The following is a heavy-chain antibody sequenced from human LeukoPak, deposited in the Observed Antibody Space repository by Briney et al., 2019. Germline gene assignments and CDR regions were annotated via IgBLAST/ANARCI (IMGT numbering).Heavy chain of an antibody. V-gene: IGHV3-21*01. Sequence: PGGSLRLSCAASGFTFSSYNMNWVRQAPGKGLEWVSSISSSSGYIYYADSVKGRFTISRDNAKNSLYLQMNSLRAEDTAVYYCARGGVGNIMGFFDYWGQGTLATVSS. CDR3: ARGGVGNIMGFFDY. D-gene: IGHD1-26*01. J-gene: IGHJ4*02. CDR2: ISSSSGYI. CDR1: GFTFSSYN.